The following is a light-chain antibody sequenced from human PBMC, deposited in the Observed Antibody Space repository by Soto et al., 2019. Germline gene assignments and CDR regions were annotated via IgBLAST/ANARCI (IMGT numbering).Light chain of an antibody. CDR1: QSVSSNY. CDR3: QQYGSSPIT. Sequence: EIVLTQSPGTLSLSPGERATLSCRASQSVSSNYLAWYQQKPGQAPRLLIYGASSRATGIPDRFGGRGSGSDFTLTISRLEPEDFAVYYCQQYGSSPITFGQGTRLEIK. V-gene: IGKV3-20*01. CDR2: GAS. J-gene: IGKJ5*01.